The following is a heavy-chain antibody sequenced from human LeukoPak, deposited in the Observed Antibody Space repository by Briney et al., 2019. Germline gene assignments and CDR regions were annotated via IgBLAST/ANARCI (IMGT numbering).Heavy chain of an antibody. Sequence: PGWSLRLSCAASGFTFDDYAMHWLRQAPGKGLEWVSGISWCSGSIGYADSVKGRFTISRDNAKNSLYLQMNSLRAEDTALYYCAKTTGPYCSGGSCYNDYWGQGTLVTVSS. CDR2: ISWCSGSI. D-gene: IGHD2-15*01. J-gene: IGHJ4*02. CDR3: AKTTGPYCSGGSCYNDY. V-gene: IGHV3-9*01. CDR1: GFTFDDYA.